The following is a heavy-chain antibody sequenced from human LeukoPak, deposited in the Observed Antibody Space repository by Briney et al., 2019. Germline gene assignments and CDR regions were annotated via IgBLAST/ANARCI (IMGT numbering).Heavy chain of an antibody. V-gene: IGHV1-46*01. CDR1: GYTFTSYY. D-gene: IGHD3-22*01. CDR2: INPSGGST. Sequence: ASVKVSCKASGYTFTSYYMHWVRQAPGQGLEWMGIINPSGGSTSYAQKFQGRVTMTRDMSTSTVYMELSSLRSEDTAVYYCARVFKGPGYYYDSSGYWGSNFDYWGQGTLVTVSS. CDR3: ARVFKGPGYYYDSSGYWGSNFDY. J-gene: IGHJ4*02.